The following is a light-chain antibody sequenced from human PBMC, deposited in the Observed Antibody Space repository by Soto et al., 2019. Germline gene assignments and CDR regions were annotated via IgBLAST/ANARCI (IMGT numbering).Light chain of an antibody. CDR3: QQSYSTPPLT. CDR2: VAS. Sequence: DIQMTQSPSSLSASVGDRVTITCRASQNINNYLNWYQQKPGQAPKLLIYVASTLQSGVPSRFSGSGSGTDFTLTISSLQPEDFATYYCQQSYSTPPLTFGGGTKVEIK. V-gene: IGKV1-39*01. J-gene: IGKJ4*01. CDR1: QNINNY.